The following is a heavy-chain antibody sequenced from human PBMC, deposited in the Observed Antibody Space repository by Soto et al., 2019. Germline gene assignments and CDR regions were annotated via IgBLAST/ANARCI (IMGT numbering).Heavy chain of an antibody. Sequence: SETLSLTCTVSGGSICSNNYDGGWIRQPPGKGLEWIGSIYYSGSTYYNPSLKSRVTISVDTSKNQFSLKLSSVTAADTAAYYCARQYCSDGVCYGAYYYGMDVWGQGTTVTVSS. CDR3: ARQYCSDGVCYGAYYYGMDV. CDR2: IYYSGST. V-gene: IGHV4-39*01. D-gene: IGHD2-8*01. J-gene: IGHJ6*02. CDR1: GGSICSNNYD.